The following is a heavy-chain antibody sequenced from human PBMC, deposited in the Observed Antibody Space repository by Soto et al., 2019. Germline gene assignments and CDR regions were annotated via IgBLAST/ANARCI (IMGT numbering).Heavy chain of an antibody. CDR1: GFTFSSYS. CDR3: ASGRGYCSGGSCYSNYY. J-gene: IGHJ4*02. V-gene: IGHV3-48*02. CDR2: ISSSSSTI. Sequence: EVQLVESGGGLVQPGGSLRLSCAASGFTFSSYSMNWVRQAPGKGLEWVSYISSSSSTIYYADSVKGRFTISRDNAKNSLYLQMNSLRDEDTAVYYCASGRGYCSGGSCYSNYYWGQGTLVTVSS. D-gene: IGHD2-15*01.